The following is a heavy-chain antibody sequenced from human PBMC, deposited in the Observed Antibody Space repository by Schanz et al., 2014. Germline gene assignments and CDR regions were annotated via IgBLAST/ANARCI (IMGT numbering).Heavy chain of an antibody. CDR1: GFTFSRSG. CDR3: ARDGGRDGYNLAFDV. CDR2: ISYDGRHK. D-gene: IGHD5-12*01. J-gene: IGHJ3*01. V-gene: IGHV3-33*05. Sequence: QVQLVESGGGLVQPGRSLRLSCAASGFTFSRSGMHWVRQAPGKGLEWVAIISYDGRHKNYADSVKGRFIISRDSSKNTLFLQMNSLRAEDTAVYFCARDGGRDGYNLAFDVWGQGTLVTVSS.